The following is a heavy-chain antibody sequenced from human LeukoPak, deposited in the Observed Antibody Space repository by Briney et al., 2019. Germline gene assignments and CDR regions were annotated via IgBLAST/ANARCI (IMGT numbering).Heavy chain of an antibody. J-gene: IGHJ5*02. V-gene: IGHV4-4*07. CDR1: GGSISSYY. Sequence: SETLSLTCTVSGGSISSYYWSWIRQPAGKGLGWIGRIYTSGSTNYNPSLKSRVTMSVDTSKNQFSLKLSSVTAADTAVYYCARDQLSGDYSYLWFDPWGQGTLVTVSS. CDR2: IYTSGST. D-gene: IGHD4-17*01. CDR3: ARDQLSGDYSYLWFDP.